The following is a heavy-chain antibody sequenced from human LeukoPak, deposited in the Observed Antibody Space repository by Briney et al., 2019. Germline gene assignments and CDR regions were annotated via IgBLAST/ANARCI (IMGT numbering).Heavy chain of an antibody. CDR3: TRLPYCTNGVCTIDY. V-gene: IGHV3-73*01. D-gene: IGHD2-8*01. CDR1: GSTISGAA. Sequence: GASLRLSCAPSGSTISGAAMHWVRQASGKGLEWVGRTRSKANSYATAYAASVKGRFTISRDDSKNTAYLQMNSLKTEDTAVYYCTRLPYCTNGVCTIDYWGQGTLVTVSS. J-gene: IGHJ4*02. CDR2: TRSKANSYAT.